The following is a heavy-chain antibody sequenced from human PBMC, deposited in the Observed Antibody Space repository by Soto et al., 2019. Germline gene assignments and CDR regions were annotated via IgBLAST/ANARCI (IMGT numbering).Heavy chain of an antibody. J-gene: IGHJ4*02. CDR2: VDSAGSGT. CDR3: ATVFDH. CDR1: GITFSGFW. V-gene: IGHV3-74*01. Sequence: VPLVESGGGSVQPGGSLRLSCVASGITFSGFWMHWVRQVPGKGLVWVARVDSAGSGTSYADSVKGRFTISRDNAKNTLSLQMDSLRVEDTAVYYCATVFDHWGQGIPVTVSS.